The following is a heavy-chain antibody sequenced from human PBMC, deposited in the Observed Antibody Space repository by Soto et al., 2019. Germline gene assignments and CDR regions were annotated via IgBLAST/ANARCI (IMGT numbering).Heavy chain of an antibody. CDR1: GGSISSYY. Sequence: QVQLQESGPGLVKPSETLSLTCTVSGGSISSYYWSWIRQPPGKGLEWIGYIYYSGSTNYNPSRKSRVTISVDTSKNQFSLKLSSVTAADTAVYYCARLAVDTAMGQFDYWGQGTLVTVSS. D-gene: IGHD5-18*01. CDR3: ARLAVDTAMGQFDY. J-gene: IGHJ4*02. V-gene: IGHV4-59*08. CDR2: IYYSGST.